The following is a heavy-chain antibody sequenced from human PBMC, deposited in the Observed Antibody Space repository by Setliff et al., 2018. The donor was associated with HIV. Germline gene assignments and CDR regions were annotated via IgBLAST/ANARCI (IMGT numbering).Heavy chain of an antibody. Sequence: PSETLSLTCTVSGGPISTNDYYWGFIRQSPGKGLEWIASVHYGGTTYYTPSLKSRVAISVDTSRNQFSLRLKSVPAADTAGYYCARATTGLGGGAAFDIWGQGTMVTVSS. V-gene: IGHV4-39*01. CDR1: GGPISTNDYY. D-gene: IGHD1-26*01. CDR2: VHYGGTT. J-gene: IGHJ3*02. CDR3: ARATTGLGGGAAFDI.